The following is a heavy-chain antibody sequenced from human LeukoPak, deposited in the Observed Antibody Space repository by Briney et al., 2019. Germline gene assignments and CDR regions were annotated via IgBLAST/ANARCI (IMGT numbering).Heavy chain of an antibody. D-gene: IGHD5-12*01. CDR2: ISYDGSNK. Sequence: GRSLRLSCAASGFTFSSYGMHWVRQAPGKGLEWVAVISYDGSNKNYADSVKGRFTISRDNSKNTLYLQMNSLRAEDTAVYYCAKASTARGYDSPFEYWGQGTLVTVSS. V-gene: IGHV3-30*18. J-gene: IGHJ4*02. CDR1: GFTFSSYG. CDR3: AKASTARGYDSPFEY.